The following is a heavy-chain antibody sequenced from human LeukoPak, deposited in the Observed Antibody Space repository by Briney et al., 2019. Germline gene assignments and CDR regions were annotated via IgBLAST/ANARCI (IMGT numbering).Heavy chain of an antibody. J-gene: IGHJ4*02. CDR2: ISGSGGST. Sequence: GESLRLSCAASGFTFSSSAMSWVRQAPGKGVECVSAISGSGGSTYYADSVKGRFTISRDNSKNTLYLQMNSLRAEDTAVYFCAKPYGDYFLSTLDYWGQGTLVTVSP. V-gene: IGHV3-23*01. CDR1: GFTFSSSA. D-gene: IGHD4-17*01. CDR3: AKPYGDYFLSTLDY.